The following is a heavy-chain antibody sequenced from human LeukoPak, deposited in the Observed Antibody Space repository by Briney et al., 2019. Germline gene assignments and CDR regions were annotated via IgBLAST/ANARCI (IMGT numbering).Heavy chain of an antibody. V-gene: IGHV3-30*18. D-gene: IGHD3-22*01. CDR2: ISYDGSNE. CDR1: GFTFSDYG. J-gene: IGHJ4*02. Sequence: PGGSLRLSCADSGFTFSDYGMHWVRQAPGKGLEWVAVISYDGSNENYAESVKGRFTVSRDNSKNTLCLQMNSLRAEDTAVYYCGKDTFYHDTTGYYVFDSWGQGTLVTVSS. CDR3: GKDTFYHDTTGYYVFDS.